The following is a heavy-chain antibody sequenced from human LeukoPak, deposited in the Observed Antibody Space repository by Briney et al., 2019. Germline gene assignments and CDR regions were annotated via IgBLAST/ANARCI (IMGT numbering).Heavy chain of an antibody. CDR3: ARVRYYGSGSYRGFDY. J-gene: IGHJ4*02. D-gene: IGHD3-10*01. Sequence: ASVKVSCKASGYTFTAYSIHWVRQAPGQGLEWMGWINPKSGGTNYAQNFQGRVTMTRDTSISTGYMELSGLTSDDTAVYYCARVRYYGSGSYRGFDYWGQGTLVTVSS. CDR2: INPKSGGT. CDR1: GYTFTAYS. V-gene: IGHV1-2*02.